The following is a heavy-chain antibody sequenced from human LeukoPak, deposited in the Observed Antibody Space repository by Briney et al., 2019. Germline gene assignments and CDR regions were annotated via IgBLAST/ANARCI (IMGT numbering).Heavy chain of an antibody. CDR2: INQDGGKK. D-gene: IGHD1-26*01. CDR1: GFNFSSYW. J-gene: IGHJ4*02. CDR3: ARGGAPDN. Sequence: GGSLRLSCAASGFNFSSYWMSWVRQAPGKGLEWVANINQDGGKKYYVDSVRGRFAVSRDNAENSVYLQMNSLRAEDTALYYCARGGAPDNWGQGTLVTVSS. V-gene: IGHV3-7*01.